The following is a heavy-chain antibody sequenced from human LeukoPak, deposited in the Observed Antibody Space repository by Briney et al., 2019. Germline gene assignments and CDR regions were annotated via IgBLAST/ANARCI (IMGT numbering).Heavy chain of an antibody. V-gene: IGHV3-64D*06. CDR3: VREGLERRTNFDY. CDR2: ISMNVQTT. D-gene: IGHD1-1*01. CDR1: GFTFTSHV. J-gene: IGHJ4*02. Sequence: GGSLRFSCSASGFTFTSHVMHWVRQAPGKGLQYVSGISMNVQTTYYAGSVKGRFTISRDSSKNTVYLQTNSLTAEDTAVYYCVREGLERRTNFDYWGQGTLVSVSS.